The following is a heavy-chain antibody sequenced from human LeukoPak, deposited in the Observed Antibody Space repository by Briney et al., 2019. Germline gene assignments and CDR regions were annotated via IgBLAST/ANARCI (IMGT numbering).Heavy chain of an antibody. J-gene: IGHJ3*02. CDR3: ATTKLGIDAFDI. V-gene: IGHV1-2*06. CDR2: INPNSGGT. D-gene: IGHD7-27*01. CDR1: GYTFTGYY. Sequence: GASVKVSCKASGYTFTGYYMHWVRQAPGQGLEWMGRINPNSGGTNYAQKFQGRVTMTRDTSISTAYMELSRLTSDATAVYYCATTKLGIDAFDIWGQGTMVTVSS.